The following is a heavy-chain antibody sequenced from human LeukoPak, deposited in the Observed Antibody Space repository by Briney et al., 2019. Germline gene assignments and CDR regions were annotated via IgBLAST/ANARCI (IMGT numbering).Heavy chain of an antibody. Sequence: GGSLRLSCAASGFTFSSNYMSWFRQAPGKGLEWVGFIRSKAYGGTTEYAASVKGRFTISRDDSKSIAYLQMNSLKTEDTAVYYCTREDYYYNWFDRWGQGTLVTVSS. CDR3: TREDYYYNWFDR. V-gene: IGHV3-49*03. CDR2: IRSKAYGGTT. CDR1: GFTFSSNY. J-gene: IGHJ5*02. D-gene: IGHD3-22*01.